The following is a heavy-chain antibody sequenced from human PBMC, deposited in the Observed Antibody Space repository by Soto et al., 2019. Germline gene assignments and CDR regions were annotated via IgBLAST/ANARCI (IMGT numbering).Heavy chain of an antibody. Sequence: TSETLSLTCSVSGGSIVSTIYYWGWIRQPPGKGLEWIGSTYYSGSTYYNPSLKGRVTISVDTSKNQFSLRLTSVTAADAAVFYCARLWCGGSSCYRGGYYVDYWGQGTLVTVS. D-gene: IGHD2-2*02. CDR1: GGSIVSTIYY. V-gene: IGHV4-39*01. CDR2: TYYSGST. J-gene: IGHJ4*02. CDR3: ARLWCGGSSCYRGGYYVDY.